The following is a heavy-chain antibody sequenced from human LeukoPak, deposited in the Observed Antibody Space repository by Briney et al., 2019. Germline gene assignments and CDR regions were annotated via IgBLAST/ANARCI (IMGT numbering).Heavy chain of an antibody. CDR1: GYTFTSYA. CDR2: INTNTGNP. V-gene: IGHV7-4-1*02. CDR3: ARDSSGYRSWFDP. J-gene: IGHJ5*02. D-gene: IGHD3-22*01. Sequence: RASVKVSCKASGYTFTSYAMNWVRQSPGQGLEWMGWINTNTGNPTYAQGFTGRFVFSLDTSVSTAYLQISSLKAEDTAVYYCARDSSGYRSWFDPWGQGTLVTVSS.